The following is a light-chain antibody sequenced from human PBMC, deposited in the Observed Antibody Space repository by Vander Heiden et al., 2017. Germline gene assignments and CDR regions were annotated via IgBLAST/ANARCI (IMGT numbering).Light chain of an antibody. V-gene: IGKV4-1*01. Sequence: DIVMTQSPDSLAVSLGERATINCKSSQSVLYSPDNKNYLAWYQQKPGQPPKLLIYWASTRESGVPDRFSGSGSGTDFTLTISSLQAEDVAVYYCQQDDSTPITFGGGTKVEIK. CDR1: QSVLYSPDNKNY. CDR2: WAS. CDR3: QQDDSTPIT. J-gene: IGKJ4*01.